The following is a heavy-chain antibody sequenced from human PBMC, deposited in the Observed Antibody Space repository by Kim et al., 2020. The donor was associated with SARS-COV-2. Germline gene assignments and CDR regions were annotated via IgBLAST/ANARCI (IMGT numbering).Heavy chain of an antibody. Sequence: GGSLRLSCAASGFDFFNSAMTWVRQAPGKGLDWVSVIDKDGTTTFYADSVKGRFTISRDKFKNTLYLQMNNLRVEDTAIFYCARYVRVSGYYCFDYWGQGTLVTVSP. CDR2: IDKDGTTT. J-gene: IGHJ4*02. CDR3: ARYVRVSGYYCFDY. CDR1: GFDFFNSA. V-gene: IGHV3-23*03. D-gene: IGHD3-22*01.